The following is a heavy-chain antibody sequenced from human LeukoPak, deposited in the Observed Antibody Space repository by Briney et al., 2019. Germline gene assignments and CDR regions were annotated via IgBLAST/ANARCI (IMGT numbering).Heavy chain of an antibody. Sequence: SETLSLTCTVSGGSISHYYWSWIRQPPGKGLEWIGYIYYSGSTNYNPSLKSRVTISVDTSKNQFSLKLSSVTAADTAVYYCARGDYYDSSDADAFDIWGQGTMVTVSS. J-gene: IGHJ3*02. CDR3: ARGDYYDSSDADAFDI. D-gene: IGHD3-22*01. CDR1: GGSISHYY. CDR2: IYYSGST. V-gene: IGHV4-59*01.